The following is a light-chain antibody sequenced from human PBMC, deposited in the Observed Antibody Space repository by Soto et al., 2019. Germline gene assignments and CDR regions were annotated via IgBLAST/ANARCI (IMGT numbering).Light chain of an antibody. CDR1: SSDVGSYNI. CDR3: CSYAGSSTYVV. Sequence: QSALTQPASVSGSPGQSITISCTGTSSDVGSYNIVSWYQQHPGKAPKLMIYDGSKRPSGVSNRFSGSKSGNTASLTISGLQAEDEADYYCCSYAGSSTYVVFGGGTKLTVL. CDR2: DGS. V-gene: IGLV2-23*01. J-gene: IGLJ2*01.